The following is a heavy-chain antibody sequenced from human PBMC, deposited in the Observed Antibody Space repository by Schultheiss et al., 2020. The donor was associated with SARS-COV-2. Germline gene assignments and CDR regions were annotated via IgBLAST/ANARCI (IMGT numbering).Heavy chain of an antibody. D-gene: IGHD3-10*01. CDR1: GFTFSSYW. Sequence: GGSLRLSCAASGFTFSSYWMHWVRQAPGKGLEWVSSISSSSSYIYYADSVKGRFTISRDNSKNTLHLQMNSLRAEDTAVYYCAATYGSGYDLDYWGQGTLVTVSS. J-gene: IGHJ4*02. CDR3: AATYGSGYDLDY. V-gene: IGHV3-21*01. CDR2: ISSSSSYI.